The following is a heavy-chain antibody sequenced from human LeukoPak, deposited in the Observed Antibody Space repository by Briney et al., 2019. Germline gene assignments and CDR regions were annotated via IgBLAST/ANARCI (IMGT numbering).Heavy chain of an antibody. CDR3: ARGASGAPALNWFDP. J-gene: IGHJ5*02. V-gene: IGHV1-69*13. Sequence: SVKVSCKASGGTFSSYAISWVRQAPGQGLEWMGGIIPIFGTANYAQKFQGRVTITADESTNTAYMELSSLRSEDTAVYYCARGASGAPALNWFDPWGQGTLVTVSS. CDR2: IIPIFGTA. D-gene: IGHD1-26*01. CDR1: GGTFSSYA.